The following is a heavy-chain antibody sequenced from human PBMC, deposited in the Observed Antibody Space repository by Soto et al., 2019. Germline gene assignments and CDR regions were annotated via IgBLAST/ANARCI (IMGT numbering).Heavy chain of an antibody. CDR3: ATGFFVRAPTDY. D-gene: IGHD3-10*01. V-gene: IGHV1-24*01. CDR1: GYTLTELS. Sequence: ASVKVSCKVSGYTLTELSMHWVRQAPGKGLEWMGGFDPEDGETIYAQKFQGRVTMAEDTSTDTAYMELSSLRSEDTAVYYCATGFFVRAPTDYWGQGTLVTLSS. J-gene: IGHJ4*02. CDR2: FDPEDGET.